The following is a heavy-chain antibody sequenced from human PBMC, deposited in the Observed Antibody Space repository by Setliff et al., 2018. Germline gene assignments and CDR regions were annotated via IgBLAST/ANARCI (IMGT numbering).Heavy chain of an antibody. Sequence: SETLSLTCTVSGGSFSDYYWSWVRQPPGKGLEWIGRIYVNGGSTTYSPSLKSRVTISVDTSKNQFSLNLSSVTAADTAVYYCARAGYELGQYNWFDPWGQGTLVTVSS. D-gene: IGHD2-2*01. CDR3: ARAGYELGQYNWFDP. V-gene: IGHV4-59*08. CDR1: GGSFSDYY. CDR2: IYVNGGST. J-gene: IGHJ5*02.